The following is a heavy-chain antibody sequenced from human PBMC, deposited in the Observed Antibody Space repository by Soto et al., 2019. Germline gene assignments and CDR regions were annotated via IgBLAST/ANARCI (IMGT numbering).Heavy chain of an antibody. D-gene: IGHD3-22*01. Sequence: EVQLVQSGAEVKKPGESLRISCKGSGYSFTSYWISWVRQMPGKGLEWMGRIDPSDSYTNYSPSFQGHVTISADKSISTAYLQWSSLKASDTAMYYCARHTIGYYDSSGAFDYWGQGTLVTVSS. CDR3: ARHTIGYYDSSGAFDY. J-gene: IGHJ4*02. CDR2: IDPSDSYT. V-gene: IGHV5-10-1*03. CDR1: GYSFTSYW.